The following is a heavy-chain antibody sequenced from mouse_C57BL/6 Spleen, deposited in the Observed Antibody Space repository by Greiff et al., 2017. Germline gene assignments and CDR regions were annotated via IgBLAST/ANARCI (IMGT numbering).Heavy chain of an antibody. V-gene: IGHV1-52*01. Sequence: QVQLQQPGAELVRPGSSVKLSCKASGYTFTSYWVHWVKQRPIQGLEWIGNIDPSYSETTYNQKFKDKATLPVDKSSSTAYMQLSSLPSEDSAVYYCARYGSLDYWGQGTTLTVSS. J-gene: IGHJ2*01. CDR3: ARYGSLDY. CDR2: IDPSYSET. D-gene: IGHD1-1*01. CDR1: GYTFTSYW.